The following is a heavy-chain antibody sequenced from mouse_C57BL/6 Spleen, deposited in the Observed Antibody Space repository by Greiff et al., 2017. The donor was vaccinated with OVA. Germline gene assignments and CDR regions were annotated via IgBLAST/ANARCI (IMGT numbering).Heavy chain of an antibody. D-gene: IGHD1-1*01. J-gene: IGHJ1*03. CDR2: ISSGSSTI. V-gene: IGHV5-17*01. CDR3: ARVDYYGSSSPYWYFDV. CDR1: GFTFSDYG. Sequence: EVQGVESGGGLVKPGGSLKLSCAASGFTFSDYGMHWVRQAPEKGLEWVAYISSGSSTIYYADTVKGRFTISRDNAKNTLFLQMTSLRSEDTAMYYCARVDYYGSSSPYWYFDVWGTGTTVTVSS.